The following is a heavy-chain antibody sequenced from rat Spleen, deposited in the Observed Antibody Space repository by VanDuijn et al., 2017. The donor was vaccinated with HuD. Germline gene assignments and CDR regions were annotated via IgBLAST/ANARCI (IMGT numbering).Heavy chain of an antibody. CDR1: GFTFTNYD. D-gene: IGHD1-5*01. J-gene: IGHJ1*01. V-gene: IGHV5S13*01. CDR3: ARQNIGTHYYWYFDF. CDR2: ISTGGGNT. Sequence: EVQLVESGGGLVQPGRSLKLSCTASGFTFTNYDMAWVRQAPTKGLEWIASISTGGGNTYYRDSVKGRFTISRDNAKNTQYLQMDSLRSEDTATYYCARQNIGTHYYWYFDFWGPGTMVTVSS.